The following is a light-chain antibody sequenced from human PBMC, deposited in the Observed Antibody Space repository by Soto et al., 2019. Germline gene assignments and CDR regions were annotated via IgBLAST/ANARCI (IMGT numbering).Light chain of an antibody. CDR2: DDI. J-gene: IGLJ2*01. CDR1: SSNIGARYD. V-gene: IGLV1-40*01. Sequence: QSVLTQPPSVSGAPGQRVTISCTGSSSNIGARYDVHWYQQVPGTAPKLLIYDDINRPSGVPDRFSGSKSGTSASLAITGLQAEDEAEYYCQSYDSSLSGVVFGGGTKVTVL. CDR3: QSYDSSLSGVV.